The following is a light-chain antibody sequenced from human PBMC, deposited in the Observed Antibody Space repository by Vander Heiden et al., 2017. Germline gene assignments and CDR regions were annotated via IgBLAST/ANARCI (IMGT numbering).Light chain of an antibody. V-gene: IGLV3-25*03. CDR1: ALPKQY. J-gene: IGLJ1*01. CDR2: KDS. CDR3: QSAGSSGTTEV. Sequence: ELTQPPPVSVSPVEAARITCAGDALPKQYTYWYQQKPGQAPVLVIYKDSERPSRIPERFSASSSGTTITLTISEVQAEYEAHYYCQSAGSSGTTEVFGTGTKVTVL.